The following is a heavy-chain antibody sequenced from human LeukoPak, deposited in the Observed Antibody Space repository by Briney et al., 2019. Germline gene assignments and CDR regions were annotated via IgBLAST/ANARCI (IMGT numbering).Heavy chain of an antibody. CDR3: ARAWDYYDSSGPSGYGMDV. D-gene: IGHD3-22*01. J-gene: IGHJ6*02. V-gene: IGHV3-66*01. CDR2: IYSGGST. Sequence: GGSLRLSCAASGFTVSSNYMSWVRQAPGKGLEWVSVIYSGGSTYYADSVKGRFTISRDNSKNTLYLQMNSLRAEDTAVYYCARAWDYYDSSGPSGYGMDVWGQGTTVTVSS. CDR1: GFTVSSNY.